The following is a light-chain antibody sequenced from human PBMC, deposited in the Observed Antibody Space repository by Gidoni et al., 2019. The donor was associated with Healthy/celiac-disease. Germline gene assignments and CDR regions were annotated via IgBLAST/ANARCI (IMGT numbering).Light chain of an antibody. J-gene: IGKJ5*01. CDR3: QQRSNWPQIT. CDR2: DAS. Sequence: EIVLTQSPATLSLSPGERATLFCRASQSVSSYLAWYQQKPGQAPSLLIYDASNRATVIPARFSGSGSGTDFTLTISSLEPEDFAVYYCQQRSNWPQITFGQGTRLEIK. V-gene: IGKV3-11*01. CDR1: QSVSSY.